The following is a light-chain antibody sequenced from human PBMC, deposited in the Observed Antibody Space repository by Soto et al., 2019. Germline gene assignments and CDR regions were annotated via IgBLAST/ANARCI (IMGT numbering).Light chain of an antibody. V-gene: IGKV1-5*01. J-gene: IGKJ1*01. CDR3: QQYENYWT. CDR2: AAS. CDR1: QTISSS. Sequence: DIQMTQSPSTLSGSVGDRVTITCRASQTISSSLAWYQQKPGKAPKLLIYAASSLQSAVPSRFSGSGSGTEFTLTISNLQPDDFATYYCQQYENYWTFGQGTKVDIK.